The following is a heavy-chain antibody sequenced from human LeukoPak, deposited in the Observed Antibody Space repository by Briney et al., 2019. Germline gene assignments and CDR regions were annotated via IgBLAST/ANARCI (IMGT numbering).Heavy chain of an antibody. J-gene: IGHJ6*02. CDR2: IIPIFGTA. D-gene: IGHD3-16*01. Sequence: SVTVSCKASGNSISNYAVSWVRQAPGQGFEWMGGIIPIFGTADYAQKFQGRVTITADQSTSTTYMALSSLKSEDTATYYCTTRACHAGGCSSSFYYYYGLHFWGRGTTVSVSS. V-gene: IGHV1-69*13. CDR1: GNSISNYA. CDR3: TTRACHAGGCSSSFYYYYGLHF.